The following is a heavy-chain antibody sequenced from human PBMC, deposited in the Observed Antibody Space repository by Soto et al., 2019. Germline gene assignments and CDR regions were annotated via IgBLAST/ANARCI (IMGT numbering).Heavy chain of an antibody. J-gene: IGHJ6*02. V-gene: IGHV3-15*07. Sequence: GSLRLSCAASGFTFSNAWMNWVRQAPGKGLEWVGRIKSKTDGGTTDYAAPVKGRFTISRDDSKNTLYLQMTSLKTEDTAVYYCTTVGDYDILTGYYNRDYYYYYGMDVWGQGTTVTVSS. CDR2: IKSKTDGGTT. CDR3: TTVGDYDILTGYYNRDYYYYYGMDV. CDR1: GFTFSNAW. D-gene: IGHD3-9*01.